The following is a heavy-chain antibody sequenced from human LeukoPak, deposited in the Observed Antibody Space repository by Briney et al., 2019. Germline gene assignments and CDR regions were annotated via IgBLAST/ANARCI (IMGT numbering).Heavy chain of an antibody. CDR2: ISGNSGSI. CDR3: SRDPTYYLRYGYFDY. D-gene: IGHD1-26*01. CDR1: GFIFNDYA. J-gene: IGHJ4*02. V-gene: IGHV3-9*01. Sequence: GRSLRLSCAASGFIFNDYAMHWVRQAPGKGLEWVSGISGNSGSIGYADSVKGRFTISRDNTKNSLYLQMNSLRAEDTAVYYCSRDPTYYLRYGYFDYWGQGALVTVSS.